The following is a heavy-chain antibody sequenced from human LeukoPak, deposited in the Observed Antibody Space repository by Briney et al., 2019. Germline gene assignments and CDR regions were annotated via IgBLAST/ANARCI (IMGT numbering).Heavy chain of an antibody. CDR3: ASETTYGGPLENY. D-gene: IGHD4-23*01. Sequence: PSETLSLTCTVSGGSISRYYGSGLRQPAGKGLEGLGRIYTSGSSNYNPSLKSLVTMSVDTSKNQFSLKLSSVTAAATAVYYCASETTYGGPLENYWGQGTLVTVSS. J-gene: IGHJ4*02. CDR1: GGSISRYY. CDR2: IYTSGSS. V-gene: IGHV4-4*07.